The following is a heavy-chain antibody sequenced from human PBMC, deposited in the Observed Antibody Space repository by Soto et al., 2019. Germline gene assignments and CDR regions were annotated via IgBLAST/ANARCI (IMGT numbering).Heavy chain of an antibody. V-gene: IGHV1-69*01. CDR3: ARMKTMVRGVITYGMDV. Sequence: QVQLVQSGAEVKKPGSSVKVSCKASGGTFSSYAISWVRQAPGQGLEWMGGIIPIFGTANYAQKFQGRVTITADESTSTAYMELSSLRSEDTAVDYCARMKTMVRGVITYGMDVWGQGTTVTVSS. CDR1: GGTFSSYA. J-gene: IGHJ6*02. D-gene: IGHD3-10*01. CDR2: IIPIFGTA.